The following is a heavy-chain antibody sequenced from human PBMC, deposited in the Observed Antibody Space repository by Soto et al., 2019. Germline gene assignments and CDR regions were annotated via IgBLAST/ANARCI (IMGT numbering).Heavy chain of an antibody. CDR1: GFTFSSYG. V-gene: IGHV3-30*03. CDR3: ARGDSSSWPAYYYYGMDV. CDR2: ISYDGSNK. Sequence: QVQLVESGGGVVQRGRSLRLSCAASGFTFSSYGMHWFRQAPGKGLEWVAVISYDGSNKYYADSVKGRFTISRDNSKNTLYLQMNSLRAEDTAVYYCARGDSSSWPAYYYYGMDVWGQGTTVTVSS. J-gene: IGHJ6*02. D-gene: IGHD6-13*01.